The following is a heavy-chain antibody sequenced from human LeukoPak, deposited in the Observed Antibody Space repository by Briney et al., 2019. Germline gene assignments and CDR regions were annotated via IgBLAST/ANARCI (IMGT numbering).Heavy chain of an antibody. D-gene: IGHD1-26*01. V-gene: IGHV3-30*03. CDR2: ISYDGSNK. Sequence: GGSLRLSCAASGFTFSSYGMHWVRQAPGKGLEWVAVISYDGSNKYYADSVKGRFTISRDNSKNTLYLQMNSLRPEDTAVYYCARDGVGAHYNYYYGMDVWGQGTTVTVSS. CDR1: GFTFSSYG. J-gene: IGHJ6*02. CDR3: ARDGVGAHYNYYYGMDV.